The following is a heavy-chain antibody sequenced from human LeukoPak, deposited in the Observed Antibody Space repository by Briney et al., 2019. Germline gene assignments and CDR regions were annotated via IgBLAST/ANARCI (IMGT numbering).Heavy chain of an antibody. CDR3: AKSSGWYLEDYYYGMDV. J-gene: IGHJ6*02. D-gene: IGHD6-19*01. V-gene: IGHV3-23*01. Sequence: GGSLRLSCAASGFTFSNYAMSWVRQAPGKGLEWVSVISGLPTTDYADSVKGRFTISRDNSKNTLYLQMNSLRAEDTAVYYCAKSSGWYLEDYYYGMDVWGQGTTVTVSS. CDR1: GFTFSNYA. CDR2: ISGLPTT.